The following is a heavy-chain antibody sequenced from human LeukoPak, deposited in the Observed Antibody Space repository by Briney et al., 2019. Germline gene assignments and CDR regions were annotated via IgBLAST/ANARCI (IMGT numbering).Heavy chain of an antibody. Sequence: TASETLSLTCTVSGGSISSGNYYWSWIRQHPGKGLEWIGYIHHSGSTYYNPSLKSRVIISVDTSKNQFSLKLNSVTAADTAVYYCARGAAGYSYGWGQGTLVTVSS. CDR3: ARGAAGYSYG. V-gene: IGHV4-31*03. D-gene: IGHD5-18*01. CDR2: IHHSGST. J-gene: IGHJ4*02. CDR1: GGSISSGNYY.